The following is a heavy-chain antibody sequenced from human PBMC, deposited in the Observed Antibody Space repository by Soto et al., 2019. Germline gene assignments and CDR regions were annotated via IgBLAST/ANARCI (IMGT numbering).Heavy chain of an antibody. V-gene: IGHV4-30-2*01. D-gene: IGHD4-4*01. CDR2: IYHSGST. Sequence: SETLSLTCAVSGGSISSGGYSWSWIRQPPGKGLEWIGYIYHSGSTYYNPSLKSRVTISVDRSKNQFSLKLSSVTAADTTVYYCARATENYSNYAETGYYYGMDVWGQGTTVTVSS. J-gene: IGHJ6*02. CDR1: GGSISSGGYS. CDR3: ARATENYSNYAETGYYYGMDV.